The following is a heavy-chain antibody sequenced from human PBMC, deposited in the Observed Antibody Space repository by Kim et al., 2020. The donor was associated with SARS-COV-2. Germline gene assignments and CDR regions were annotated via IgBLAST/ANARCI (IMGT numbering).Heavy chain of an antibody. CDR2: INAANSNT. CDR3: ARSGGASMAATTPGMDV. D-gene: IGHD1-26*01. CDR1: GYTFTSYA. Sequence: ASVKVSCKASGYTFTSYAMLWVRQAPGQRLEWMGWINAANSNTKYSQKFQGRVTITRDTSASTAYMELSSLRSEDTAVYYCARSGGASMAATTPGMDVWGQGTTVTVSS. J-gene: IGHJ6*02. V-gene: IGHV1-3*01.